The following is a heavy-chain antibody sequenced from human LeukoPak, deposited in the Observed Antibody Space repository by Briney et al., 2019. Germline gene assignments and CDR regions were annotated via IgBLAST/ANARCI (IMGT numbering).Heavy chain of an antibody. CDR3: ARSSRAGAYYYYGMDV. D-gene: IGHD6-6*01. CDR1: GYTFTDYY. J-gene: IGHJ6*02. Sequence: GASVKVSCKASGYTFTDYYMHWVRQAPGQGLEWMGWINPNSGGTNYAQKFQGRVTMTRDTSISTAYMELSRLRSDDTAVYYCARSSRAGAYYYYGMDVWGQGTTVTVSS. CDR2: INPNSGGT. V-gene: IGHV1-2*02.